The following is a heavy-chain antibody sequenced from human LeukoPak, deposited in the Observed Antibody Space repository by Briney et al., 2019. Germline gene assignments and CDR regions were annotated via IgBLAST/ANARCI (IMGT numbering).Heavy chain of an antibody. CDR1: GFTVSSTY. CDR2: IYSGGNI. D-gene: IGHD2-15*01. J-gene: IGHJ4*02. V-gene: IGHV3-53*01. Sequence: GGSLILSCAASGFTVSSTYMSWVRQAPGKGLEWVSVIYSGGNIYYIESVKGRFTISRDTSKNTLYLQMNSLRAEDTAVYFCAGRHCSGGGCYFAGADPFDYWGQGTLVTVSS. CDR3: AGRHCSGGGCYFAGADPFDY.